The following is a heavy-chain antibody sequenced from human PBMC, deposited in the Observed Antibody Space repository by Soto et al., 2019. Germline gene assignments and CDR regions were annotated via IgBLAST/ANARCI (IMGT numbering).Heavy chain of an antibody. V-gene: IGHV3-48*03. D-gene: IGHD6-6*01. J-gene: IGHJ4*02. CDR1: GFTFSSFE. Sequence: GGSLRLSCVGSGFTFSSFEMNWVRQTPGKGLEWLSYIGRSGETIYYADSVKGRFTISRDNAKSSLFLQMTGLRDEDTGIYYCARDSRGGAARRPTFYYWGRGTLVTVSS. CDR2: IGRSGETI. CDR3: ARDSRGGAARRPTFYY.